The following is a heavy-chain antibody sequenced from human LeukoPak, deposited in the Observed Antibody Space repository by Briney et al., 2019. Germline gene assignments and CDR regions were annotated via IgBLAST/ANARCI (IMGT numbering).Heavy chain of an antibody. CDR1: GFTFSNYE. Sequence: GGSLRLSCAASGFTFSNYETNWVRQAPGKGLEWISYISSGGSTIYYADSVKGRFTISRDNAKNSLYLQTNSLRVEDTAVYYCARDLYSSNWFGSEYWGQGTLVTVSS. D-gene: IGHD6-13*01. CDR2: ISSGGSTI. V-gene: IGHV3-48*03. CDR3: ARDLYSSNWFGSEY. J-gene: IGHJ4*02.